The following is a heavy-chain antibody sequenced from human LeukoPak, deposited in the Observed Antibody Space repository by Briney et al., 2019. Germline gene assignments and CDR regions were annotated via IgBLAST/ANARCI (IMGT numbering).Heavy chain of an antibody. CDR2: ISGGSNT. CDR1: GFTFSSHV. D-gene: IGHD1-26*01. V-gene: IGHV3-23*01. J-gene: IGHJ4*02. CDR3: AKARSGSYVPFEF. Sequence: GGSLRLSCAASGFTFSSHVMNWVRQAPGKGLEWVSVISGGSNTYYADSVKGRFTISRDNSKNTLYLQMNSLRAEDTAVYYCAKARSGSYVPFEFWGQGTLVTVSS.